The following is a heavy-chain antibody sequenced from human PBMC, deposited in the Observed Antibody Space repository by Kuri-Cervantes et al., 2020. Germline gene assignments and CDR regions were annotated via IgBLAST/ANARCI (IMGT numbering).Heavy chain of an antibody. CDR2: INHSGST. CDR3: ARTSGYYVY. J-gene: IGHJ4*02. V-gene: IGHV4-34*01. CDR1: GGSFSGYY. Sequence: SQTLSLTCAVYGGSFSGYYWSWIRQPPGKGLEWIGEINHSGSTNYNPSLKSRVTISVDTSKKQFSLKLSSVTAADTAVYYCARTSGYYVYWGQGTLVTVSS. D-gene: IGHD3-22*01.